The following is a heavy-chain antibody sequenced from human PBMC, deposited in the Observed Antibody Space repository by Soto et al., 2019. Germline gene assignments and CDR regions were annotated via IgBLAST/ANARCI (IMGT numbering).Heavy chain of an antibody. D-gene: IGHD3-10*01. CDR2: IYYAGTT. J-gene: IGHJ6*02. CDR3: ARPLHYGSGTYYYYGMDV. CDR1: GGSFSPNY. V-gene: IGHV4-59*08. Sequence: TSETLSLTCTVSGGSFSPNYWAWIRQPPGKGLEWIGYIYYAGTTSYNPSLKSRVTITLETSKSQFSLRLTSVTASDTAVYYCARPLHYGSGTYYYYGMDVWGQGTTVTVSS.